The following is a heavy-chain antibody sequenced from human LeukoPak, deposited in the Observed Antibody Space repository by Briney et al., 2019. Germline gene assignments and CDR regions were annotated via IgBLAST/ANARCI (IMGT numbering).Heavy chain of an antibody. J-gene: IGHJ4*02. CDR3: ARDRRYYGSGSYSFDY. Sequence: GGSLRLSCAASGFTFSSYAMPWVRQAPGKGLEWVAVISYDGSNKYYADSVKGRFTISRDNSKNTLYLQMNSLRAEDTAVYYCARDRRYYGSGSYSFDYWGQGTLVTVSS. CDR1: GFTFSSYA. D-gene: IGHD3-10*01. CDR2: ISYDGSNK. V-gene: IGHV3-30-3*01.